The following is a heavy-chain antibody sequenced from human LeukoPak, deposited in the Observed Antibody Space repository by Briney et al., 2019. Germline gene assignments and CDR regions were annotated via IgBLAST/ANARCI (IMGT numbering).Heavy chain of an antibody. CDR2: ISSSGSTI. CDR1: GFNVSYNY. J-gene: IGHJ4*02. CDR3: AKDRRVTMIVVVITSFDY. Sequence: GGSLRLSCAASGFNVSYNYMSWIRQAPGKGLEWVSYISSSGSTIYYADSVKGRFTISRDNYKNTLYLQMNSLRAEDTAVYYCAKDRRVTMIVVVITSFDYWGQGTLVTVSS. V-gene: IGHV3-11*01. D-gene: IGHD3-22*01.